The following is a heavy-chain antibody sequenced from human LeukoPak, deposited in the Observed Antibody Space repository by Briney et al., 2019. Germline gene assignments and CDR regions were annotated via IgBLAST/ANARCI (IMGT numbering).Heavy chain of an antibody. D-gene: IGHD2/OR15-2a*01. V-gene: IGHV3-33*01. CDR3: AREGPRGNSQFDY. CDR1: GFTFSSYG. J-gene: IGHJ4*02. CDR2: IWYDGSNK. Sequence: PGGSLRLSCAASGFTFSSYGMHWARQAPGKGLEWVALIWYDGSNKYYADSVKGRPTISRDNSKNTLYLQMNSLRAEDTAVYYCAREGPRGNSQFDYWGQGTLVTVSS.